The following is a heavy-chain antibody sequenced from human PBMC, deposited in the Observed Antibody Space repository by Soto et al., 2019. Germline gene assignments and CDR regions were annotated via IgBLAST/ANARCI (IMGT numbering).Heavy chain of an antibody. CDR3: AREAGTWHLPLNWFDP. D-gene: IGHD6-19*01. Sequence: EVQLVESGGGLVQPGGSLRLSCAASGFTFSSYSMNWVRQAPGKGLEWVSYISSSSSTIYYADSVKGRFTISRDNAKNSLYLQMNSLRDEDTAVYYCAREAGTWHLPLNWFDPWGQGTLDTVSS. CDR1: GFTFSSYS. V-gene: IGHV3-48*02. CDR2: ISSSSSTI. J-gene: IGHJ5*02.